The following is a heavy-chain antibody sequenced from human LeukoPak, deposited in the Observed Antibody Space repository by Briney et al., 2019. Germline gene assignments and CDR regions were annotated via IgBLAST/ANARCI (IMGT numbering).Heavy chain of an antibody. V-gene: IGHV3-13*01. Sequence: PGGSLRLSCAASGFTLSNFAMHWVRQAPGKGLEWVSAIGTAGDTFYPGSVKGRFTISRENAKNSLYLQMNSLRADDTAVYYCARQMTPRGNFDYWGQGTLVTVSS. CDR3: ARQMTPRGNFDY. J-gene: IGHJ4*02. D-gene: IGHD1-26*01. CDR2: IGTAGDT. CDR1: GFTLSNFA.